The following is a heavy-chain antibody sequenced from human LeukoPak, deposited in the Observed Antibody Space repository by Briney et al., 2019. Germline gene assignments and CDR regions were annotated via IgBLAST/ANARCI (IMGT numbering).Heavy chain of an antibody. CDR2: ISAYNGNT. V-gene: IGHV1-18*01. Sequence: ASVKVSCKASGYTFTNHGMNWVRQAPGQGLEWMGWISAYNGNTNYAQKLQGRVTMTTDTSTSTAYMELRSLRSDDTAVYYCARDISSGYLLDAFDIWGQGTMVTVSS. J-gene: IGHJ3*02. CDR1: GYTFTNHG. D-gene: IGHD3-22*01. CDR3: ARDISSGYLLDAFDI.